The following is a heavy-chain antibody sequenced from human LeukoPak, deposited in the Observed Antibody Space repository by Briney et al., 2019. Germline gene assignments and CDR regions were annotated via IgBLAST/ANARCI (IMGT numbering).Heavy chain of an antibody. V-gene: IGHV4-59*12. Sequence: SETLSLTCTVSGGSISSYYWSWIRQPPGKGLEWIGYIYYTGGTTYNPSLKSRVTISVDTSRTQFSLKLSSVTAADTAVYYCARETPYCSGGSCYSSDAFDIWGQGTMVTVSS. D-gene: IGHD2-15*01. CDR2: IYYTGGT. J-gene: IGHJ3*02. CDR1: GGSISSYY. CDR3: ARETPYCSGGSCYSSDAFDI.